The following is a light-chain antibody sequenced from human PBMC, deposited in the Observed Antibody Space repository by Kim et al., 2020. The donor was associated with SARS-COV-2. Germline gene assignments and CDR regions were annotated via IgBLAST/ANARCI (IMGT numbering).Light chain of an antibody. CDR3: QSYKSVRT. Sequence: SASLGDRVTITCWASQGISNYLAWYQQKPGKVPNLLIYTASTLQSGVPSRFSGSGFGTDFTLTISSLQPEDVATYYCQSYKSVRTFGQGTKVDIK. V-gene: IGKV1-27*01. J-gene: IGKJ1*01. CDR2: TAS. CDR1: QGISNY.